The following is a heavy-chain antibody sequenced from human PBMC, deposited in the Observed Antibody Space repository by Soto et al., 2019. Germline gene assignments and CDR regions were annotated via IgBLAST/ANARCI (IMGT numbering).Heavy chain of an antibody. Sequence: SVKVFCKASGGTFSSYAISWVRQAPGQGLEWMGGIIPIFGTANYAQKFQGRVTITADESTSTAYMELSSLRSEDTAVYYCARLILTGYKAYAFDIWGQGTMVTVSS. CDR3: ARLILTGYKAYAFDI. CDR2: IIPIFGTA. J-gene: IGHJ3*02. V-gene: IGHV1-69*13. CDR1: GGTFSSYA. D-gene: IGHD3-9*01.